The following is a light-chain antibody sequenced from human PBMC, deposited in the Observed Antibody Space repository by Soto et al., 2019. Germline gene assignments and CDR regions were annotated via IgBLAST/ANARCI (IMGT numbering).Light chain of an antibody. Sequence: EVVLTQSPGTXFXXRXXXXXXXXRASQSVSSSYLAWYQQKPGQAPRLLIYGASSRATGIPDRFSGSGSGTDFTLTISRLEPEHFAVYYCQQYGGSPLTFGGGTKVDIK. CDR3: QQYGGSPLT. J-gene: IGKJ4*01. V-gene: IGKV3-20*01. CDR2: GAS. CDR1: QSVSSSY.